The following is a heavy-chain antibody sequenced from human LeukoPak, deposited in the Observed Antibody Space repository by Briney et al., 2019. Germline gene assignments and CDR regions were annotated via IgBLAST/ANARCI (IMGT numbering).Heavy chain of an antibody. CDR1: RFTFRTST. V-gene: IGHV3-30*04. D-gene: IGHD5-18*01. Sequence: GGSLRLSCAASRFTFRTSTRHWVRQAPGKGLEWVGVISYDGSNKHYSDSVRGRFTISRDNSQNTLYLQMNSLRAEDTAVYFCARGPRPGGYSNGYGYHYMDVWGKGTTVTVSS. CDR2: ISYDGSNK. CDR3: ARGPRPGGYSNGYGYHYMDV. J-gene: IGHJ6*03.